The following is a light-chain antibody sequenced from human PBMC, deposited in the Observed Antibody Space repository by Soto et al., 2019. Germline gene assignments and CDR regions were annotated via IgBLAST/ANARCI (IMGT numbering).Light chain of an antibody. Sequence: EIVLTQSPGTLSLSPGERATLSCRAGQSVSISYLAWHQQKPGQAPRLLIYATSSRATGIPDRFSGSGSGTDFTLTITRLEPEDFAVYYCHHFGSLPETFGQGTNVE. CDR2: ATS. CDR3: HHFGSLPET. J-gene: IGKJ1*01. V-gene: IGKV3-20*01. CDR1: QSVSISY.